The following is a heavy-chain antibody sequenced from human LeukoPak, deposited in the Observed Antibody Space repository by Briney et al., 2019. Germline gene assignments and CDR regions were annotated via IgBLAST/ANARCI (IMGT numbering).Heavy chain of an antibody. CDR2: IYSGGST. CDR1: GFTVSSNY. V-gene: IGHV3-66*01. Sequence: GGSLRLSCAASGFTVSSNYISWVRQAPGKGLEWVSVIYSGGSTYYADSVKGRFTVSRDNSKNTLYLQMNSLRDEDTAVYYCARDGIYSYGIDYWGQGTLVTVSS. D-gene: IGHD5-18*01. J-gene: IGHJ4*02. CDR3: ARDGIYSYGIDY.